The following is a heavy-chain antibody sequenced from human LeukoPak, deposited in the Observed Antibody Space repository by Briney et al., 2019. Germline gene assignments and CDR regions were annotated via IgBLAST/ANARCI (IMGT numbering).Heavy chain of an antibody. V-gene: IGHV4-59*08. J-gene: IGHJ2*01. CDR1: GGFISSYY. D-gene: IGHD5-12*01. CDR2: IYYSGST. CDR3: ARRGAYSGNDLAWYFDL. Sequence: SETLSLTCTVSGGFISSYYWSWIRQPPGKGLEWIGYIYYSGSTSYNPSLKTRVTMSADTSKNQFSLRLSSVTAADTAVYYCARRGAYSGNDLAWYFDLWGRGTLVTVSS.